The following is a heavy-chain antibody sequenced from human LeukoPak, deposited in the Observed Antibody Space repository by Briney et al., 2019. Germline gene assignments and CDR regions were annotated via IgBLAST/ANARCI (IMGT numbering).Heavy chain of an antibody. D-gene: IGHD6-19*01. V-gene: IGHV1-46*01. CDR2: INPSGGST. CDR3: ARGIAVAGTRDY. J-gene: IGHJ4*02. CDR1: GYTFTSYY. Sequence: GASVKVFCKASGYTFTSYYMHWVRQAPGQGLEWMGIINPSGGSTSYAQKFQGRVTMTRDTSMSTVYMELSSLRSEDTAVYYCARGIAVAGTRDYWGQGTLVTVSS.